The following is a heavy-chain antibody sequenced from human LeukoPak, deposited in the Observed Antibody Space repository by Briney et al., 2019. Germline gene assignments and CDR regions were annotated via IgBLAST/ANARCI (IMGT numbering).Heavy chain of an antibody. CDR1: GGSISSGDFY. CDR2: IYYSGST. Sequence: SETLSLTCTVSGGSISSGDFYWSWIRQPPGKGLEWIGYIYYSGSTYYNPSLKSRVTISVDKSKNQFSLKLSSVTAADTAVYYCARFKERGPYYWGQGTLVTVSS. J-gene: IGHJ4*02. V-gene: IGHV4-30-4*08. CDR3: ARFKERGPYY.